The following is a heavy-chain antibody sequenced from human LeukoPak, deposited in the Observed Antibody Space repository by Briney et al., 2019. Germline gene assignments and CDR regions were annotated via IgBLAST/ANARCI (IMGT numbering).Heavy chain of an antibody. CDR2: IYPRDSDT. J-gene: IGHJ6*02. Sequence: GESLKISCRGSGYSFTSYWIAWVRQMPGKGLEWMGIIYPRDSDTRYSPSFQGQVTISADKSISTAYLQWSSLKASDTAMYYCARRAGGYSQSYGMDVWGQGTTVTVSS. CDR3: ARRAGGYSQSYGMDV. CDR1: GYSFTSYW. D-gene: IGHD5-18*01. V-gene: IGHV5-51*01.